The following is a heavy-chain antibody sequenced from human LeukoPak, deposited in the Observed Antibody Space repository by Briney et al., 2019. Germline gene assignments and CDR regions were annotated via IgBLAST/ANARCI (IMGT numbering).Heavy chain of an antibody. D-gene: IGHD5-18*01. CDR1: GYTFTGYY. J-gene: IGHJ4*02. V-gene: IGHV1-2*02. Sequence: ASVKVSCKTSGYTFTGYYIHWVRQAPGQGPEWMGWISPNSGGTNYAQKFQDRVSMTRDTSINTAYMELSRLRSDDTAVYYCARDKAGAMGDFDYWGQGTLVTVSS. CDR2: ISPNSGGT. CDR3: ARDKAGAMGDFDY.